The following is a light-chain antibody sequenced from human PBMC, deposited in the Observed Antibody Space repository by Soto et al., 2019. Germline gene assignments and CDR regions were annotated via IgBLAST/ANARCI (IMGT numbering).Light chain of an antibody. V-gene: IGLV2-14*01. Sequence: QSALTQPASVSGSPGRSITISCTGTSSDVGGYNYVSWYQQHPGKAPKLMIYDVSNRPSGVSNRFSGSKSGNTASLTISGLQVEDEADYYCNSYTSRSSTTYVFGTGTKVTVL. J-gene: IGLJ1*01. CDR2: DVS. CDR1: SSDVGGYNY. CDR3: NSYTSRSSTTYV.